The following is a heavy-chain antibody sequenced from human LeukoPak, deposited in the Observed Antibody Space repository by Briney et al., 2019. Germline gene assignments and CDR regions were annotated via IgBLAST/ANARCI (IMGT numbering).Heavy chain of an antibody. J-gene: IGHJ1*01. V-gene: IGHV1-69*13. Sequence: ASAKVSCKASGGTFSIYAISWVRQAPGQGLEWMGGIIPIFGTANYAQKFQGRVTITADESTSTAYMELSSLRSEDTAVYYCARDSDFDSSGYIQHWGQGTLVTVSS. CDR1: GGTFSIYA. D-gene: IGHD3-22*01. CDR2: IIPIFGTA. CDR3: ARDSDFDSSGYIQH.